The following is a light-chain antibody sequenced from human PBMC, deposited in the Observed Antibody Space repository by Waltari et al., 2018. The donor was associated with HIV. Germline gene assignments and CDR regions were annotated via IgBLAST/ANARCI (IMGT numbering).Light chain of an antibody. CDR3: QVWDPNDDWV. J-gene: IGLJ3*02. CDR2: DDK. CDR1: TIGTND. Sequence: YVLTQPPSVSVVPGQTATVARIGPTIGTNDVPWYRQRPGQAPEVVVHDDKDRPSGIPVRISGSNSGDMATLRIENVESDDEAVYSCQVWDPNDDWVFGGGTKLTVL. V-gene: IGLV3-21*02.